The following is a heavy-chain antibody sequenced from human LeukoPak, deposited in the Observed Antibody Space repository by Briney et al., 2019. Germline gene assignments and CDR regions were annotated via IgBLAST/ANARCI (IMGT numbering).Heavy chain of an antibody. CDR2: MDSSGSSV. CDR1: GFTFSSYS. J-gene: IGHJ4*02. V-gene: IGHV3-48*04. CDR3: ARIGAGTDSGFDY. Sequence: GGSLRLSCAASGFTFSSYSMNWIRQAPGKGLEWVSYMDSSGSSVHYADSVKGRFTISRDNAKNSLYLQMNSLRAEDTAVYYCARIGAGTDSGFDYWGQGTLVTVSS. D-gene: IGHD6-13*01.